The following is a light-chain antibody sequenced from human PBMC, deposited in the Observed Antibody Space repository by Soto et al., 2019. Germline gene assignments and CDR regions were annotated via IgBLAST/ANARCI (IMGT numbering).Light chain of an antibody. CDR3: QQSYSTTIT. J-gene: IGKJ5*01. CDR2: AAS. Sequence: DIQMTQSPSSLSASVVDGVTITCRASQSISSYLNWYHQKPGKAPKLLIYAASSLQSGVPSRFSGSGSGTDFTLTISSLQPEDFATYYCQQSYSTTITFGQGTRLEI. CDR1: QSISSY. V-gene: IGKV1-39*01.